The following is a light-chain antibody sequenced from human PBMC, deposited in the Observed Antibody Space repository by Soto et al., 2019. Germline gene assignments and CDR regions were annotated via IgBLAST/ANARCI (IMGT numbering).Light chain of an antibody. CDR2: GAS. J-gene: IGKJ5*01. CDR3: QQYKSWPPIT. V-gene: IGKV3-15*01. Sequence: EIVLTQSPATLSVSPGEGVTLSCRASQTVPSRIAWYQQKPGQALRLLIYGASTRATGVPDRFSGTGSGTEFTLTISSLKSEDYGVYYCQQYKSWPPITFGQGTRLDIK. CDR1: QTVPSR.